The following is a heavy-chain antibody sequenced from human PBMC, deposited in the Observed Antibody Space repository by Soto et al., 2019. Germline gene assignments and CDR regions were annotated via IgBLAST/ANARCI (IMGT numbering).Heavy chain of an antibody. CDR1: GFTFSSYG. D-gene: IGHD6-19*01. Sequence: QVQLVESGGGVVQPGRSLRLSCAASGFTFSSYGMHWVRQAPGKGLGWGAVISYDGSNKYYADSVKGRFTISRDNSKNTLYLQMNSLRAEDTAVYYCAKEGSSGWPYYFDYWGQGTQVTVSS. J-gene: IGHJ4*02. CDR3: AKEGSSGWPYYFDY. V-gene: IGHV3-30*18. CDR2: ISYDGSNK.